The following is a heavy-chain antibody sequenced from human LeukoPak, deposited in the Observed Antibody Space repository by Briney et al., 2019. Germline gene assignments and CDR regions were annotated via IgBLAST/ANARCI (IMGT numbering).Heavy chain of an antibody. Sequence: GGSLRLSCAASGFTFSSYAMSWVRQAPGKGLEWVSVIYSGGSTYYADSVKGRFTISRDNSKNTLYLQMNSLKAEDTAVYYCARDLRGELRWGYYFDYWGQGTLVTVSS. CDR2: IYSGGST. J-gene: IGHJ4*02. CDR3: ARDLRGELRWGYYFDY. D-gene: IGHD1-26*01. CDR1: GFTFSSYA. V-gene: IGHV3-66*01.